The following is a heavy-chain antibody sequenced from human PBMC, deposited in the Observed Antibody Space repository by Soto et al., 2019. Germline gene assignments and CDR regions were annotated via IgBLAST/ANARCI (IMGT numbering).Heavy chain of an antibody. V-gene: IGHV3-7*05. Sequence: GGSLRLSCAASGFTFSSYWMSWVRQAPGKGLEWVANIKQDGSEKYYVDSVKGRFTISRDNAKNSLYLQMNSLRAEDTAVYYCARSGWAAAAEGWWFDPWGQGTLVTVSS. J-gene: IGHJ5*02. CDR1: GFTFSSYW. CDR2: IKQDGSEK. D-gene: IGHD6-13*01. CDR3: ARSGWAAAAEGWWFDP.